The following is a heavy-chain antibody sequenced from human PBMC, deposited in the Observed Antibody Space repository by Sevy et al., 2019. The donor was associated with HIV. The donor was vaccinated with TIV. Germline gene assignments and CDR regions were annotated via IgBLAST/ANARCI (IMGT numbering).Heavy chain of an antibody. D-gene: IGHD1-1*01. Sequence: GGSLRLSCAASGFTFNFFSMHWVRQAPGKGLEWVATISFDGSNEHYADPVKGRFPISRDNSKNSLFLQMNSLRADDSAVYYCALERLSSAVAEYFHNWGQGTLVTVSS. J-gene: IGHJ1*01. CDR2: ISFDGSNE. V-gene: IGHV3-30-3*01. CDR1: GFTFNFFS. CDR3: ALERLSSAVAEYFHN.